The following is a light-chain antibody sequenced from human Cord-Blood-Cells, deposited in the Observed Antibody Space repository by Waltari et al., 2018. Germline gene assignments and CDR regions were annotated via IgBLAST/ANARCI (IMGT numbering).Light chain of an antibody. V-gene: IGKV1-9*01. J-gene: IGKJ2*01. CDR2: AAS. CDR3: QQLNSYPEYT. Sequence: DIQLTQSPSFLSASVGDRVTITCRASQGISSYLAWYQQKPGKAPKLLIYAASTLQSGVPSRFSGSGFGTEFTLTISSLQPEDFATYYCQQLNSYPEYTFGQGTKLEIK. CDR1: QGISSY.